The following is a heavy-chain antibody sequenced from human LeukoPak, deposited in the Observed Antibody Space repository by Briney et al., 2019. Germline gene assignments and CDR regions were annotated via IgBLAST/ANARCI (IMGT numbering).Heavy chain of an antibody. CDR2: IYITGKT. J-gene: IGHJ5*02. CDR3: ARGFGELLPWFDP. V-gene: IGHV4-61*02. CDR1: GDSISTGRYS. Sequence: SQTLSLTFIVSGDSISTGRYSWTWIRQPAGKGLEWIVRIYITGKTTYNPSLKSRVHLSVDTSKNQFSLHLTSVTAADTAVYYCARGFGELLPWFDPWGQGTLVTVSS. D-gene: IGHD3-10*01.